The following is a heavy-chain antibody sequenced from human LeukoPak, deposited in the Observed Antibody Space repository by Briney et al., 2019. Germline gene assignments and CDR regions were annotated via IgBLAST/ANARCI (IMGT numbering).Heavy chain of an antibody. CDR3: ARDLGFGESDAFDI. J-gene: IGHJ3*02. Sequence: PSETLSLTCAVSGGSISSSNWWSWVRQPPGKGLEWIGEIYHSGSTNYNPSLKSRVTISGDKSKNQFSLKLSSVTAADTAVYYCARDLGFGESDAFDIWGQGTMVTVSS. V-gene: IGHV4-4*02. CDR1: GGSISSSNW. CDR2: IYHSGST. D-gene: IGHD3-10*01.